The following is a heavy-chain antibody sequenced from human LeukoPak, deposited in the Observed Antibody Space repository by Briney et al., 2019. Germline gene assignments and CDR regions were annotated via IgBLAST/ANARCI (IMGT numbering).Heavy chain of an antibody. J-gene: IGHJ4*02. Sequence: AGGSLRLSCAASGFAFSSYVMHWVRQAPGKGLEWVSLISYDGSNKHYADSVKGRFTISRDNSKNTLYLQMNSLRAEDTAVYYCAKGATVVTPGIDYWGQGTLVTVSS. D-gene: IGHD4-23*01. V-gene: IGHV3-30*18. CDR3: AKGATVVTPGIDY. CDR1: GFAFSSYV. CDR2: ISYDGSNK.